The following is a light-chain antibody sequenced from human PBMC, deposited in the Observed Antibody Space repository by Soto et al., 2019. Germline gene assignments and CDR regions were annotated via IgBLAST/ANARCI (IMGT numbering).Light chain of an antibody. CDR2: YDD. Sequence: QSVLTQPPSVSAAPRQRVTISCSGSTPNIGNNAVNWYQLLPGKAPKLLIYYDDLLPSGVSDRFSGSKSGTSASLAISGLQSEDEADYFCSAWDESLNGPVFGGGTKLTVL. J-gene: IGLJ2*01. CDR1: TPNIGNNA. CDR3: SAWDESLNGPV. V-gene: IGLV1-36*01.